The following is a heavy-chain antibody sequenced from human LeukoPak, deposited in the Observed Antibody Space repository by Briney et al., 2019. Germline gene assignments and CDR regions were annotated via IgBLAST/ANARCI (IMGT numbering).Heavy chain of an antibody. J-gene: IGHJ6*03. CDR1: RFILSRYR. D-gene: IGHD3-16*01. Sequence: GWALTLSCEASRFILSRYRMNWLRPAPAKGLEWVSSITSSKRHIYYADSVRGRFTISRDNAKNSLYLQMDSLRDEDTAVYYCARDPYGGSYVDYYYYYYMDVWGKGTTVTISS. CDR2: ITSSKRHI. V-gene: IGHV3-21*06. CDR3: ARDPYGGSYVDYYYYYYMDV.